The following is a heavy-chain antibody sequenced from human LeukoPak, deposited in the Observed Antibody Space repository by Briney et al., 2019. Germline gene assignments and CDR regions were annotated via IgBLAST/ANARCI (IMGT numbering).Heavy chain of an antibody. J-gene: IGHJ4*02. Sequence: SVKVSCKASGGTFSSYAISWVRQAPGQGLEWMGGIIPIFGTANYAQKFQGRVTITADKSTSTAYMELSSLRSEDTAVYYCARDSLRQQWLFYFDYWGQGTLVTVSS. CDR2: IIPIFGTA. CDR3: ARDSLRQQWLFYFDY. V-gene: IGHV1-69*06. CDR1: GGTFSSYA. D-gene: IGHD6-19*01.